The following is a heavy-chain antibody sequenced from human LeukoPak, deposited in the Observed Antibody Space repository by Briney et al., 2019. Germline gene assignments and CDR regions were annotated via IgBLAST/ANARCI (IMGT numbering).Heavy chain of an antibody. CDR3: AGDKGIYCSSTSCYIGGGFDY. Sequence: GGSLRLSCAASGFTFSSYAMHWVRQAPGKGLEWVAVISYDGSNKYYADSVKGRFTISRDNSKNTLYLQMNSLRAEDTAVYYCAGDKGIYCSSTSCYIGGGFDYWGQGTLVTVSS. V-gene: IGHV3-30-3*01. CDR2: ISYDGSNK. D-gene: IGHD2-2*02. CDR1: GFTFSSYA. J-gene: IGHJ4*02.